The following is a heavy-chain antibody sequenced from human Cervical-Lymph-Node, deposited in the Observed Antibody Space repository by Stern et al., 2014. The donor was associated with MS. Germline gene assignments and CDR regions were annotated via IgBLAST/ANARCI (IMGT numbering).Heavy chain of an antibody. D-gene: IGHD1-26*01. CDR2: MIPNSGNT. CDR1: GYTFTSYG. Sequence: QLVQSGAEVKKPGASVKVSCKAAGYTFTSYGINWVRQATGQRPEWMGWMIPNSGNTGYAQKFQGRVTMARNTSIDTAYMELNSLSSDDTAVYYCARGREPRYFDLWGRGTLVTVSS. V-gene: IGHV1-8*01. J-gene: IGHJ2*01. CDR3: ARGREPRYFDL.